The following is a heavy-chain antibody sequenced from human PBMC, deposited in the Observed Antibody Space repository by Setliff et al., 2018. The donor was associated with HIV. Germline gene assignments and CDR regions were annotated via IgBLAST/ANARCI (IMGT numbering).Heavy chain of an antibody. J-gene: IGHJ4*02. CDR2: IYYNGST. CDR1: GGSITNYY. V-gene: IGHV4-59*08. Sequence: PSETLSLTCTVSGGSITNYYWSWIRQPPGKGLEWIGFIYYNGSTTYSPSLKSRLTISVDTSQHQFSLKLTSVTAADTAVYYCARQVPIPGVAVTPIDFWGQGILVTVSS. D-gene: IGHD3-22*01. CDR3: ARQVPIPGVAVTPIDF.